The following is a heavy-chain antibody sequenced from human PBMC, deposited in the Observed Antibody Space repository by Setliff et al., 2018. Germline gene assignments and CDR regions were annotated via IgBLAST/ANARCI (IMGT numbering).Heavy chain of an antibody. CDR1: GYSFTCYW. Sequence: GESLKISCKGSGYSFTCYWICWVRQMPGKGLEWMGRIDPSDSYTNYSPSFQGHVTISADKSISTAYLQWSSLKASDTAMYYCARRGRYYYMDVWGKGTTVTVSS. D-gene: IGHD3-10*01. V-gene: IGHV5-10-1*01. J-gene: IGHJ6*03. CDR2: IDPSDSYT. CDR3: ARRGRYYYMDV.